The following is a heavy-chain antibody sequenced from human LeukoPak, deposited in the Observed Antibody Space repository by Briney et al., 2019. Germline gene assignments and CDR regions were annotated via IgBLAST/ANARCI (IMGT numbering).Heavy chain of an antibody. Sequence: PSETLSLTCSVSGGSISSYYWTWVRQPPGKGLDWIGFIYYGGSTKYNPSVKSRVSISADTSKNQLSLKMTSVTAADTAVYYCARDVAYYGDYPCVLDVWGKGTTVTVSS. D-gene: IGHD4-17*01. CDR2: IYYGGST. CDR1: GGSISSYY. J-gene: IGHJ6*04. CDR3: ARDVAYYGDYPCVLDV. V-gene: IGHV4-59*01.